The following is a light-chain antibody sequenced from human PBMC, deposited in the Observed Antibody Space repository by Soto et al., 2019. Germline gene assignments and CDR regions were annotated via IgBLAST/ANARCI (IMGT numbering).Light chain of an antibody. CDR1: QSVNAN. CDR2: GAS. CDR3: KQYNNRRT. J-gene: IGKJ1*01. V-gene: IGKV3-15*01. Sequence: EIVMTQSPATLSVPPGERATLSCRASQSVNANLAWYQQRPGQAPRLLIDGASARAPGVPARFSGSGAGTEFTLTISSLQPEDSAVYYCKQYNNRRTFGQGTKVEIK.